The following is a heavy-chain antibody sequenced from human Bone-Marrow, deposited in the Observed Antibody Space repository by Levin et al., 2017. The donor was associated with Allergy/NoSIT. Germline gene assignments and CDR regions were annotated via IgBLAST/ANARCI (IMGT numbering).Heavy chain of an antibody. V-gene: IGHV3-9*01. J-gene: IGHJ4*01. D-gene: IGHD5-12*01. CDR1: GGSISGYY. Sequence: LSLTCTVSGGSISGYYWSWVRQAPGKGLEWVSGITWNSVNIGYADSVKGRFTISRDNAKNSVYLQMDSLRLEDTAFYFCAKDILSAYQRGYFDHWGQGILVTVSS. CDR3: AKDILSAYQRGYFDH. CDR2: ITWNSVNI.